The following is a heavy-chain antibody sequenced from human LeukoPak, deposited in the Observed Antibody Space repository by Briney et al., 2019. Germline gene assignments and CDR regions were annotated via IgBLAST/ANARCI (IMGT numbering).Heavy chain of an antibody. CDR2: IYWNDDK. J-gene: IGHJ4*02. V-gene: IGHV2-5*01. D-gene: IGHD4-17*01. CDR3: AHGLDYGDYFDY. CDR1: GFSLSNGGVG. Sequence: SGPTLVNLTQTLTLTCTFSGFSLSNGGVGVGWIRQPPGKALEWLALIYWNDDKRYRPSLKTRLTITKDTSKNQVVLTMANMDPVDTATYFCAHGLDYGDYFDYWGQGTLVTVSS.